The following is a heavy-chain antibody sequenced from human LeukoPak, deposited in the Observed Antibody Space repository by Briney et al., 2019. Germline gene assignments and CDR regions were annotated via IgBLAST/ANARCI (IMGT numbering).Heavy chain of an antibody. V-gene: IGHV4-39*07. Sequence: PSETLSLTCTVSSGSINTSNYYWGWIRQPPGKGLEWIGNIFYRGGTYYSPSLKSRVTISLDTSRNQFSLKLTSVTAADTAIYYCARFGQWFGEDYWGQGTLVTVSS. CDR1: SGSINTSNYY. CDR3: ARFGQWFGEDY. D-gene: IGHD3-10*01. CDR2: IFYRGGT. J-gene: IGHJ4*02.